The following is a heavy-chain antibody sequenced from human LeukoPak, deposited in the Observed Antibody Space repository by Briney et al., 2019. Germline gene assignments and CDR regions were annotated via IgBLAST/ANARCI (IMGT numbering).Heavy chain of an antibody. CDR3: ARVFGSGSTDAFDI. CDR1: GFTFSSYW. V-gene: IGHV3-7*01. CDR2: IKQDGSEK. J-gene: IGHJ3*02. Sequence: GGSLRLSCAASGFTFSSYWMSWVRQAPGKGLEWVANIKQDGSEKYYVDSEKGRFTISRDNAKNSLYLQMNSLRAEDTAVYYCARVFGSGSTDAFDIWGQGTMVTVSS. D-gene: IGHD3-10*01.